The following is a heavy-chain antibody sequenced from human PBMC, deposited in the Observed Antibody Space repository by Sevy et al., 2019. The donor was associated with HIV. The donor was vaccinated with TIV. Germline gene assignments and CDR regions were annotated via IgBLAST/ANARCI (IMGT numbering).Heavy chain of an antibody. CDR1: GYSISSGYY. Sequence: SETLSLTCTVSGYSISSGYYWGWIRQPPGKGLEWIGSIYHSGSTYYNPSLKSRVTISVDTSKNQFSLKLSSVAAADTAVYYCARSLTYGSGSYLHWFDPWGQGTLVTVSS. J-gene: IGHJ5*02. CDR3: ARSLTYGSGSYLHWFDP. V-gene: IGHV4-38-2*02. D-gene: IGHD3-10*01. CDR2: IYHSGST.